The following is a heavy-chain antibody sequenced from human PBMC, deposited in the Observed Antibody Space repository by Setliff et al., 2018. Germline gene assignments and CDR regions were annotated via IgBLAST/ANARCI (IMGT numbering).Heavy chain of an antibody. Sequence: GGSLRLSCAASGFTFSNYWMSWVRQAPGKGLEWVANIKQDGSEQFYVDSVKGRFTISRDNAKNSLYLQMNSLRAEDTAVYSCARGRGESRTNYFDYWGQGTLVTVSS. J-gene: IGHJ4*02. CDR1: GFTFSNYW. CDR3: ARGRGESRTNYFDY. V-gene: IGHV3-7*03. CDR2: IKQDGSEQ.